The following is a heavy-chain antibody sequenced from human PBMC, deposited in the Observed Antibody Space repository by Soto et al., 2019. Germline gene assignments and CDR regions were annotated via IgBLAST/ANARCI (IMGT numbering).Heavy chain of an antibody. Sequence: PGGSLRLSXAASGFTFSSYEMNWVRQAPGKGLEWVSYISSSGSTIYYADSVKGRFTISRDNAKNSLYLQMNSLRAEDTAVYYCASSSSSGWYRYYFDYWGQGTLVTVSS. CDR2: ISSSGSTI. CDR1: GFTFSSYE. V-gene: IGHV3-48*03. CDR3: ASSSSSGWYRYYFDY. D-gene: IGHD6-19*01. J-gene: IGHJ4*02.